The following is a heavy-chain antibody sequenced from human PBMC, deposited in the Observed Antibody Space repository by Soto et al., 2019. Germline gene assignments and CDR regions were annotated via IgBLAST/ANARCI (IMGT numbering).Heavy chain of an antibody. CDR3: ARGHPLGGLPSYYYGLDV. CDR2: IYYSGST. Sequence: SETLSLTCTVSGASVSTYYWSWIRQSPGKGLESIGYIYYSGSTNYNPSLKSRVTISIDTSKNQVSLKLSSVTAADTAVYYCARGHPLGGLPSYYYGLDVWGRGTPVTVSS. CDR1: GASVSTYY. D-gene: IGHD6-25*01. J-gene: IGHJ6*02. V-gene: IGHV4-59*02.